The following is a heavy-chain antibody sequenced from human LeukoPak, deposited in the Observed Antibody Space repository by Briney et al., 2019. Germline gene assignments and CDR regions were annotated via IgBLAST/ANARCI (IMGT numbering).Heavy chain of an antibody. CDR2: IYTGGTV. V-gene: IGHV3-53*01. D-gene: IGHD3-10*01. Sequence: PGGSLRLSCTLSGFNVNRNYMGWVRQAPGKGLEWVSVIYTGGTVHYADSVKGRFTISRDDSKNTLYLQMSHLRVEDTAVYYCARASTKSPLRFVLLFDHWGQGTLVTVSS. CDR3: ARASTKSPLRFVLLFDH. CDR1: GFNVNRNY. J-gene: IGHJ4*02.